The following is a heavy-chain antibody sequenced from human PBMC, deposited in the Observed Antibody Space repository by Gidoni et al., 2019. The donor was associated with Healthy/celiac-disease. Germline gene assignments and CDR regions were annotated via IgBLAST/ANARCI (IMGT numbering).Heavy chain of an antibody. CDR1: GGTFISYA. Sequence: QVQLVQSGAAVTKPGSSVKVSCKASGGTFISYAISWVRQAPGQGLEWMGGIIPIFGTANYAQKFQGRVTITADESTSTAYMELSSLRSEDTAVYYCARGYCSGGSCYRRGWFDPWGQGTLVTVSS. CDR3: ARGYCSGGSCYRRGWFDP. J-gene: IGHJ5*02. CDR2: IIPIFGTA. V-gene: IGHV1-69*01. D-gene: IGHD2-15*01.